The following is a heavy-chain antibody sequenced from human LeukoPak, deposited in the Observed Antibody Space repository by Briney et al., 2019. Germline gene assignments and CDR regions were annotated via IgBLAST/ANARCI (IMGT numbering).Heavy chain of an antibody. V-gene: IGHV3-23*01. CDR1: GFTFSSYA. D-gene: IGHD6-19*01. CDR3: AKRCAGGWAFDY. J-gene: IGHJ4*02. CDR2: ISGSRGTT. Sequence: GGSLRLSCAASGFTFSSYAMSWVRQAPGKGLEWVSAISGSRGTTYYADSVKGRLTISRDNSKNTLYLQMNSLRADDTAVHYCAKRCAGGWAFDYWGRGTRVTVSS.